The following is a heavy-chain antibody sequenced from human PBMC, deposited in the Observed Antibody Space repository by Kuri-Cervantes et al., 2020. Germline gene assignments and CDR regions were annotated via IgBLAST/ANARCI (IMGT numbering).Heavy chain of an antibody. CDR2: MWYDGSNK. D-gene: IGHD3-22*01. Sequence: GGSLRLSCAASGFTFSSYGMHWVRQAPGKGLEWVAVMWYDGSNKYYADSVKGRFTISRDNSKNTLYLQMNSLRAEDTAVYYCASGEEIVVAPQGYWGQGTLVTVSS. CDR3: ASGEEIVVAPQGY. V-gene: IGHV3-33*01. J-gene: IGHJ4*02. CDR1: GFTFSSYG.